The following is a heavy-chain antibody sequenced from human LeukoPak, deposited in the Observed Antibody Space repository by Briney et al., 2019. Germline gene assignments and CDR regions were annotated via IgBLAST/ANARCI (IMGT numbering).Heavy chain of an antibody. V-gene: IGHV4-38-2*02. CDR2: IYHSGST. Sequence: SETLSLTCAVPGYSISSGYYWGWVRQPPGKGLEWIGSIYHSGSTYYNPSLKSRVTISVDTSKNQFSLKLSSVTAADTAVYYCARDRVSPTLYYYYYMDVWGKGTTVTVSS. CDR3: ARDRVSPTLYYYYYMDV. J-gene: IGHJ6*03. CDR1: GYSISSGYY.